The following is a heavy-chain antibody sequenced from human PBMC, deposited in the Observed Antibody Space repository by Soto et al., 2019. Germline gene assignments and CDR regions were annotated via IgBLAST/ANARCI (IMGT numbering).Heavy chain of an antibody. D-gene: IGHD3-22*01. J-gene: IGHJ4*02. CDR2: INHSGST. V-gene: IGHV4-34*01. CDR3: ARGYDSSGYYDY. CDR1: GGSFSGYY. Sequence: SETLSLTCAVYGGSFSGYYWSWIRQPPGKGLEWIGEINHSGSTNYNPSLKSRVTISVDTSKNQFSLKLSSVTAADTAVYYCARGYDSSGYYDYWGQGTLVTVSS.